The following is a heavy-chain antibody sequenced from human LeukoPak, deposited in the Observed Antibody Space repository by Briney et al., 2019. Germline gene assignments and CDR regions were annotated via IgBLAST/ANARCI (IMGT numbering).Heavy chain of an antibody. V-gene: IGHV3-21*01. CDR3: ARVDAFDL. Sequence: TGGSLRLSCAASEFTFSSYDMNWVRQAPGKGLEWVSYISSSSSYIYYADSVKGRFTISRDNAKNSLYLQMNSLRAEDTAVYYCARVDAFDLWGQGTMVTVSS. J-gene: IGHJ3*01. CDR1: EFTFSSYD. CDR2: ISSSSSYI.